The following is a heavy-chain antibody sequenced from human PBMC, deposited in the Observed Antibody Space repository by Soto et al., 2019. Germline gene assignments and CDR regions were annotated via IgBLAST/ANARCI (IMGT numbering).Heavy chain of an antibody. CDR2: IYPGDSDT. V-gene: IGHV5-51*01. Sequence: PGESLKISCRTSGYKFSNYWIAWVRQMPGKGLEWVGIIYPGDSDTKYSPSLQGLVTISADKSSSTAYLQWSRLMASDTAIYYCVRTMTAEAFDFWGQGTLVTVSS. D-gene: IGHD4-17*01. CDR3: VRTMTAEAFDF. J-gene: IGHJ4*01. CDR1: GYKFSNYW.